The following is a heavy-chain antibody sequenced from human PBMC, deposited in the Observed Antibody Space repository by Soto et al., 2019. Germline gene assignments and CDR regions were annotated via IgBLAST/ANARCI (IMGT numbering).Heavy chain of an antibody. V-gene: IGHV3-15*05. CDR1: GCSFRNAW. CDR2: IKSESVGGTT. J-gene: IGHJ5*02. Sequence: EVQLVASGGDLVKPGGSLRLACAGSGCSFRNAWMCWVRQAPGKGPEWVGRIKSESVGGTTDYAAPVKGRFTVSRDDSKNTVYLHMSSLKIEDTAVYYCLGDWLHPWGQGTLVAVSS. D-gene: IGHD7-27*01. CDR3: LGDWLHP.